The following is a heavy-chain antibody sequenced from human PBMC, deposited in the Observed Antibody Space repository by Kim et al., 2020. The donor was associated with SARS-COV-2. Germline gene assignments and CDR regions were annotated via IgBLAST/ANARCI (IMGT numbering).Heavy chain of an antibody. Sequence: GESLKISCKGSGYSFTSYWIGWVRQMPGKGLEWMGIIYPGDSDTRYSPSFQGQVTISADKSISTAYLQWSSLKASDTAMYYCGKKGIAAADSFDYWGQGTLVTVSS. CDR1: GYSFTSYW. CDR2: IYPGDSDT. CDR3: GKKGIAAADSFDY. V-gene: IGHV5-51*01. D-gene: IGHD6-13*01. J-gene: IGHJ4*02.